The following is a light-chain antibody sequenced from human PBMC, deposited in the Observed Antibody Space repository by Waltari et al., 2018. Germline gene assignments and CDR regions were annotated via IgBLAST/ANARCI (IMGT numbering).Light chain of an antibody. CDR3: QHYVRLPVT. Sequence: EIVLTQSPGTMSLSPGERATLSCRTSQSVGRNLAWYQQKPGQAPSLLIYGASIMATGIPDRFSGSGSGTDFSLTISRLEPEDFAVYYCQHYVRLPVTFGQGTKVEIK. CDR1: QSVGRN. V-gene: IGKV3-20*01. J-gene: IGKJ1*01. CDR2: GAS.